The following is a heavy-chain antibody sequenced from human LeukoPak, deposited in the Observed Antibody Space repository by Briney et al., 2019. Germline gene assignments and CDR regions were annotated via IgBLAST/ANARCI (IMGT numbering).Heavy chain of an antibody. Sequence: PGGSLRLSCVTSGFTFKDFEINWVRQAPGKGLEWIACITSSGRTMYYADSVRGRFTISRDNANNSLFLQMNGLRVEDTAVYYCARERASSSNSWLGVFGYRGQGTPVTVSS. CDR3: ARERASSSNSWLGVFGY. J-gene: IGHJ4*02. CDR2: ITSSGRTM. V-gene: IGHV3-48*03. CDR1: GFTFKDFE. D-gene: IGHD3-10*01.